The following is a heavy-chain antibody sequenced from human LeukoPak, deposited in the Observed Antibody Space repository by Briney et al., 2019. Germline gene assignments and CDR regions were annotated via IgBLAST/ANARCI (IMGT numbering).Heavy chain of an antibody. CDR3: ARDPTTAADPFDY. Sequence: NPSETLSLTCTVSGGSISSSSYYWGWIRQPPGKGLEWIGNIYYSGSTNYNPSLKSRVTISVDTSKNQFSLKLSSVTAADAAVYYCARDPTTAADPFDYWGQGTLVTVSS. V-gene: IGHV4-39*07. D-gene: IGHD6-13*01. CDR1: GGSISSSSYY. CDR2: IYYSGST. J-gene: IGHJ4*02.